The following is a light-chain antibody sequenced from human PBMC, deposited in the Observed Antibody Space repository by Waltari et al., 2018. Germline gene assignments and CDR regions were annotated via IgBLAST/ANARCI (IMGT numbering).Light chain of an antibody. V-gene: IGKV1-33*01. Sequence: DIQMTQSPSSLSASVGARVTITCQASQAISNYLDWYQQKPGKAPKLLIYDASNFETGVPSRFSGSGSGTDFTFTIRSLQPEDIATYYCQQYANRPLTFGGGTKVEIK. CDR1: QAISNY. J-gene: IGKJ4*01. CDR2: DAS. CDR3: QQYANRPLT.